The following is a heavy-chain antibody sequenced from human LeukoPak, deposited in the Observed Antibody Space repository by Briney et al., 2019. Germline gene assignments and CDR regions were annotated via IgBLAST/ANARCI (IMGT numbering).Heavy chain of an antibody. Sequence: SETLSLTCTVSDGAISGYYWGWIRQPPGKGLDWIGHMYYGGSTNYNPSLKSRVTISADTSKNQFFLKLSSVSAAETAVYYCARGYSTSWTYYFDYWGQGALVTVSS. CDR1: DGAISGYY. D-gene: IGHD6-13*01. CDR3: ARGYSTSWTYYFDY. J-gene: IGHJ4*02. CDR2: MYYGGST. V-gene: IGHV4-59*01.